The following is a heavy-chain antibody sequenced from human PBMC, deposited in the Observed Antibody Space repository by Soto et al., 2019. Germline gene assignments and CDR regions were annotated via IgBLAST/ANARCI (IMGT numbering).Heavy chain of an antibody. Sequence: GGSLRLSCAASGFTFSSYAMSWVRQAPGKGLEWVSAISGSGGSTYYADSVKGRFAISRDNSKNTLYLQMNSLRAEDTAVYYCAKIGHNQNAFDIWGQGTMVTVSS. V-gene: IGHV3-23*01. D-gene: IGHD1-20*01. CDR2: ISGSGGST. CDR3: AKIGHNQNAFDI. CDR1: GFTFSSYA. J-gene: IGHJ3*02.